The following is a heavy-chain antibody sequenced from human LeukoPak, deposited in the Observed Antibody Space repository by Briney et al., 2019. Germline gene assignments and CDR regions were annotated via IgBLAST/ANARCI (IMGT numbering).Heavy chain of an antibody. CDR3: ARDSVMKY. J-gene: IGHJ4*02. CDR2: ISTTSSSI. CDR1: GFTFRSYT. Sequence: GGSLRLSCAASGFTFRSYTMNWVRQAPGKGLEWVSYISTTSSSICYADSVKDRFIISRDNAKNSLYLHMNSLRDEDTAVYYCARDSVMKYWGQGTLVTVSS. V-gene: IGHV3-48*02.